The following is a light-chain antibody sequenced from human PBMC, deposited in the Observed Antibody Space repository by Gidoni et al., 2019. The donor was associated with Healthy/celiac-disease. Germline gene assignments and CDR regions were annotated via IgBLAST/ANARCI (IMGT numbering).Light chain of an antibody. Sequence: QSALTQPASVSGSPGQSITISCTGTSSDVGGYNYVSWYQQHPGKAPTLLIFEVSSRPSGVSNRFSGSKSGNTASLPISGLQAEDEADYYCSSYTSSSTYVFGTGTKVTVL. CDR1: SSDVGGYNY. CDR2: EVS. CDR3: SSYTSSSTYV. J-gene: IGLJ1*01. V-gene: IGLV2-14*01.